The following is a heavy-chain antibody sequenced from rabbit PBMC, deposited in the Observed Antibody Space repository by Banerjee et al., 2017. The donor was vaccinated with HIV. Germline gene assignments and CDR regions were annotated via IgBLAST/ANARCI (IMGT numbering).Heavy chain of an antibody. CDR2: IDIGSSGST. CDR1: GFTISSYV. Sequence: QSLEESGGDLVKPGASLTLTCTASGFTISSYVVCWVRQAPGKGLEWIGCIDIGSSGSTWYASWAKGRFTISKTSSTTVTLQMTSLTAADTATYFCERDANLWGQGTLVTVS. CDR3: ERDANL. V-gene: IGHV1S40*01. J-gene: IGHJ4*01.